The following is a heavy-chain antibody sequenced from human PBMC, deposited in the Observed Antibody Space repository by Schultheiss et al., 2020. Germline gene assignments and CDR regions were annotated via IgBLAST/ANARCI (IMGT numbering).Heavy chain of an antibody. CDR1: GFTFSSYW. J-gene: IGHJ6*02. D-gene: IGHD3-22*01. CDR2: INSDGSST. Sequence: GGSLRLSCAASGFTFSSYWMHWVRQAPGKGLVWVSRINSDGSSTSYADSVKGRFTISRDNAKNTLYLQMNSLRAEDTAVYYYARADYYDRGRYGMDVWGQGTTVNVSS. CDR3: ARADYYDRGRYGMDV. V-gene: IGHV3-74*01.